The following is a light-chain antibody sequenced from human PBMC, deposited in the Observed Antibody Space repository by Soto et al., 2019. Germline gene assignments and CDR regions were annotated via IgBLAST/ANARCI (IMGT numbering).Light chain of an antibody. CDR3: SSYTSSSTLV. Sequence: QSVLTQPASVSASPGQSTTISCTGTSSVVGAYNYVSWYQQHPGKAPKLIIYDVSKRPSGVSNRFSGSKSGNTASLTISGLQAEDEADYYCSSYTSSSTLVFGTGTKVTVL. V-gene: IGLV2-14*01. CDR2: DVS. J-gene: IGLJ1*01. CDR1: SSVVGAYNY.